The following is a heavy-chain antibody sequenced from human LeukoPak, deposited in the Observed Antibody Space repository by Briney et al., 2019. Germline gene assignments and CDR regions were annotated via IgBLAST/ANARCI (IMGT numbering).Heavy chain of an antibody. D-gene: IGHD5-18*01. V-gene: IGHV1-8*01. CDR1: GYSFTTYD. CDR3: ARTHLWLSGDAFDI. CDR2: MNPNSGNI. Sequence: ASVKVSCKASGYSFTTYDIHWVRQATGQGLEWMGWMNPNSGNIGYAQKFQGRVTMTTDTSTSTAYMELRSLRSDDTAVYYCARTHLWLSGDAFDIWGQGTMVTVSS. J-gene: IGHJ3*02.